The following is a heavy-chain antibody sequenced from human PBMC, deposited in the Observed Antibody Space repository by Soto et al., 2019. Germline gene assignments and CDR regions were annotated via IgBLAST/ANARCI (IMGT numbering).Heavy chain of an antibody. CDR2: ISYDGSNK. Sequence: GGSLRLSCAASGFTFSSYGMHWVRQAPGKGLEWVAVISYDGSNKYYADSVKGRFTISRDNSKNTLYLQMNSLRAEDTAVYYCAKDSLTYYDFWTRSYYFDYWGQGTLVTSPQ. D-gene: IGHD3-3*01. CDR1: GFTFSSYG. CDR3: AKDSLTYYDFWTRSYYFDY. V-gene: IGHV3-30*18. J-gene: IGHJ4*02.